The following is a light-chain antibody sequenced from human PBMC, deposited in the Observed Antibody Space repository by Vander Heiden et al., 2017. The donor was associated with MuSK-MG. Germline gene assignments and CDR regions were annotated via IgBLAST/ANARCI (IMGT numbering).Light chain of an antibody. V-gene: IGLV3-1*01. J-gene: IGLJ2*01. CDR2: QNY. CDR1: NLGDKF. CDR3: QAWDTYTVV. Sequence: SHESTQPRSVAGSPGQTASIACPGDNLGDKFHCWYQQRPGPSHVLVIDQNYKRPSGLPDRFSASNSANAATPTISGTQPMDESDYFCQAWDTYTVVFGGGTKLTVL.